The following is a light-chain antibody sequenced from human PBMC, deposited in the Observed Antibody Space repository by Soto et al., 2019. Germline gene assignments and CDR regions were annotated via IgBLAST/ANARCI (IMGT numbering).Light chain of an antibody. CDR3: QQYGTSPRT. CDR2: GAS. CDR1: QSVRNSY. Sequence: EIVLTQSPGTLSLSPGERATLSCRASQSVRNSYLAWYQQKPGQAPRLLIYGASNRAADIPDRFSGSGSGTDFTLTISRLEPEDFAVYYCQQYGTSPRTFGQGTKVDIK. V-gene: IGKV3-20*01. J-gene: IGKJ1*01.